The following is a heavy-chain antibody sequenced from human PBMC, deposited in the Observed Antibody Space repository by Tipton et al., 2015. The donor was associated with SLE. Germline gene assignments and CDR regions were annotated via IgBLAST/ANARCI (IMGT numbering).Heavy chain of an antibody. Sequence: TLSLTCTVSGGSISGRSHYWGWIRQSPGKGLVWLGSIYYSGTTYYNPSLKSRVTISVDTSKNQISLKLRSVTATDTAVYYCAGTPWLVRFEYWGQGTLVNVSP. D-gene: IGHD6-19*01. V-gene: IGHV4-39*01. CDR3: AGTPWLVRFEY. CDR1: GGSISGRSHY. J-gene: IGHJ4*02. CDR2: IYYSGTT.